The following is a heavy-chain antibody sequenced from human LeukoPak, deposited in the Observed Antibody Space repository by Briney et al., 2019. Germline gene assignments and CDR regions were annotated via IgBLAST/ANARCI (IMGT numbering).Heavy chain of an antibody. D-gene: IGHD3-22*01. CDR2: INPSDGST. CDR1: GYTFTSYY. V-gene: IGHV1-46*01. J-gene: IGHJ5*02. Sequence: ASVKVSCKASGYTFTSYYMHWVRQAPGQGLEWTGIINPSDGSTSYAQKFQGRVTMTRDTSTSTVYMELSSLRSEDTAVYYCARDSLIRYYYDSSGYYWFDPWGQGTLVTVSP. CDR3: ARDSLIRYYYDSSGYYWFDP.